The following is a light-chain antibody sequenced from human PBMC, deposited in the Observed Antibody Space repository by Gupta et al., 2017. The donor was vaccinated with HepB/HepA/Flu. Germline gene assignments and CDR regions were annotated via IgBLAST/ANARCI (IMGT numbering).Light chain of an antibody. V-gene: IGLV3-19*01. Sequence: SELNQDLAVSVALGPTVRSTCQGDILRAYYATWYQQTPGQAPVLVIHGKNNRPSGIPDRFSGSSSGNTASLTITGAQAEDEADYYCNSRDSSGDRQVFGGGTKLTVL. CDR2: GKN. CDR1: ILRAYY. CDR3: NSRDSSGDRQV. J-gene: IGLJ3*02.